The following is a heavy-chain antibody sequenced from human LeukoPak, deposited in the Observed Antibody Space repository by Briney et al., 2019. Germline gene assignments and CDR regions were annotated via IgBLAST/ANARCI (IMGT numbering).Heavy chain of an antibody. Sequence: PGGSLRLSCAASGFTVSSNYMSWVRQAPGKGLEWVSVIYSGVATYYADSVKGRFTVSRHTSKNTLFLQMNSLRAEDPAVYYCATYQCDRLLPYSGDRCYYHKGMHLWGQGTTVTVSS. CDR2: IYSGVAT. D-gene: IGHD2-15*01. V-gene: IGHV3-53*04. CDR1: GFTVSSNY. J-gene: IGHJ6*01. CDR3: ATYQCDRLLPYSGDRCYYHKGMHL.